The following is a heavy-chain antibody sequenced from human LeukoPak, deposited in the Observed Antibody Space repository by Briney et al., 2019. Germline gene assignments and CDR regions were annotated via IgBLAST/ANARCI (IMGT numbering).Heavy chain of an antibody. Sequence: VSSVTVSSMHSLGTFTSYAISWVRQAPRPGREWVGRIFAILGIANCAQKFQGRVTITADKSTSTAYMERSSLKSEDTAVYYCARGSVAFELVREVTNPPFDPWGQGTLATVSS. CDR3: ARGSVAFELVREVTNPPFDP. J-gene: IGHJ5*02. CDR1: LGTFTSYA. V-gene: IGHV1-69*04. CDR2: IFAILGIA. D-gene: IGHD3-10*01.